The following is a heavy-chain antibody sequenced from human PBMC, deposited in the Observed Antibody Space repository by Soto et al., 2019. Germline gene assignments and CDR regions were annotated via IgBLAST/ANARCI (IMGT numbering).Heavy chain of an antibody. CDR2: IWYDGSNK. V-gene: IGHV3-33*01. D-gene: IGHD3-22*01. CDR1: GFTFSSYG. Sequence: GGSLRLSCAASGFTFSSYGMHWVRQAPGKGLEWVAVIWYDGSNKYYAGSVKGRFTISRDNSKNTLYLQMNSLRAEDTAVYYCARDGHYYDSSGYFTTKSYYFDYWGQGTLVTVSS. J-gene: IGHJ4*02. CDR3: ARDGHYYDSSGYFTTKSYYFDY.